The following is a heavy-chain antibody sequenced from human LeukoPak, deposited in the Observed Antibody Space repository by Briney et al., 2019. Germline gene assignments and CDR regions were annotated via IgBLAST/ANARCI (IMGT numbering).Heavy chain of an antibody. D-gene: IGHD6-6*01. J-gene: IGHJ6*02. V-gene: IGHV1-69*04. CDR3: ARFMWAAAPNLPGMDV. CDR1: GGSFGSYA. Sequence: SVKVSCKASGGSFGSYALSWVRQAPGQGREWMGRIVPILGVPNYAQKFQGRVTISADRFTSTSQMELSSLTSEDTAVYYCARFMWAAAPNLPGMDVWGQGTTVTVSS. CDR2: IVPILGVP.